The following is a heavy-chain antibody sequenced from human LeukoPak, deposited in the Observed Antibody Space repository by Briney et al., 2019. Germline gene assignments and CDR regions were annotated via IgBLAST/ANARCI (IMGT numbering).Heavy chain of an antibody. CDR2: ISYDGSNK. CDR3: APHRDGSYPFDY. CDR1: GFTFSSYA. Sequence: GRSLRLSCAASGFTFSSYAMHWVRQAPGKGLEWVAVISYDGSNKYYADSVKGRFTISRDNAKNSLYLQLNSLRDEDTAVYYCAPHRDGSYPFDYWGQGTLVTVSS. J-gene: IGHJ4*02. D-gene: IGHD1-26*01. V-gene: IGHV3-30-3*01.